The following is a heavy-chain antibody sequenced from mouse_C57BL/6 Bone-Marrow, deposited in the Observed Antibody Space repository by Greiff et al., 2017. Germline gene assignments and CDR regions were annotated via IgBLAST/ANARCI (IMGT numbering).Heavy chain of an antibody. CDR1: GFTFSSYA. Sequence: EVQVVESGEGLVKPGGSLKLSCAASGFTFSSYAMSWVRQTPEKRLEWVAYISSGGDYIYYADTVKGRFTISRDNARNTLYLQMSSLKSEDTAMXYWIRERSHYYSSSYWYFDVWGTGTTVTVSS. CDR3: IRERSHYYSSSYWYFDV. V-gene: IGHV5-9-1*02. J-gene: IGHJ1*03. D-gene: IGHD1-1*01. CDR2: ISSGGDYI.